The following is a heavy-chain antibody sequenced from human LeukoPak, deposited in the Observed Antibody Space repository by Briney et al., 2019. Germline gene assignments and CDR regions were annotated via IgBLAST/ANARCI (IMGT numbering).Heavy chain of an antibody. V-gene: IGHV4-61*02. CDR1: GGSISSGSYY. CDR3: ARTKYDFWSGYPDY. D-gene: IGHD3-3*01. CDR2: IYTSGST. Sequence: SETLSLTCTVSGGSISSGSYYWSWIRQPAGKGLEWIGRIYTSGSTNYNPPLKSRVTISVDTSKNQFSLKLSSVTAADTAVYYCARTKYDFWSGYPDYWGQGTLVTVSS. J-gene: IGHJ4*02.